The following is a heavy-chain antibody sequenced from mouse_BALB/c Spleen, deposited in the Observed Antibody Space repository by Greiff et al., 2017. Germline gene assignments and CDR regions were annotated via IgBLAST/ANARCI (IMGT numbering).Heavy chain of an antibody. Sequence: QVQLQQSGAELVKPGASVKLSCKASGYTFASYYMYWVKQRPGQGLEWIGEINPSNGGTNFNEKFKSKATLTVDKSSSTAYMQLSSLTSEDSAVYYCTRSAGYDVWFADWGQGTLVTVSA. CDR3: TRSAGYDVWFAD. V-gene: IGHV1S81*02. CDR2: INPSNGGT. J-gene: IGHJ3*01. D-gene: IGHD2-14*01. CDR1: GYTFASYY.